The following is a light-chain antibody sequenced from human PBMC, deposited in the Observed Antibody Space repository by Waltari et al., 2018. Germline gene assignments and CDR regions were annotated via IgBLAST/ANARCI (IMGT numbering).Light chain of an antibody. CDR1: QSVLFTPTNKNY. V-gene: IGKV4-1*01. J-gene: IGKJ1*01. Sequence: DIVMTQSPDPLAVSLGERATINCNSSQSVLFTPTNKNYLAWYQQKPRQPPKLLIYWASTRESGVPDRFSGSVSGTDFTLTISSLQAEDVAVYYCQQYQSFPWTFGQGTKVEIK. CDR2: WAS. CDR3: QQYQSFPWT.